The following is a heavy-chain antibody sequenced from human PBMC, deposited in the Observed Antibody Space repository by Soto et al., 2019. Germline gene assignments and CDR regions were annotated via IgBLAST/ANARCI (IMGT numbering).Heavy chain of an antibody. CDR1: GFTFSSYS. CDR2: ISSSSSYI. V-gene: IGHV3-21*01. J-gene: IGHJ4*02. D-gene: IGHD3-3*01. CDR3: VKEERSFGEGF. Sequence: PGGSLRLSCAASGFTFSSYSMNWVRQAPGKGLEWVSSISSSSSYIYYADKVKGRFTISRDNAKYSLFLQMNSLRAEDTAVYYCVKEERSFGEGFWGQGTLVTVSS.